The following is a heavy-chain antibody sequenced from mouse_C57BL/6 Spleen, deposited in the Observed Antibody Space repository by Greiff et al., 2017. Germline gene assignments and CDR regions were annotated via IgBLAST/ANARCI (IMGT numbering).Heavy chain of an antibody. CDR3: TTSGGSSWAY. D-gene: IGHD1-1*01. J-gene: IGHJ3*01. Sequence: EVQLQQSGAELVRPGASVKLSCTASGFNIKDDYMHWVKQRPEQGLEWIGWIDPENGDTEYASKFQGKATITADTSSNTAYLHLSSLTSEDTAVYYCTTSGGSSWAYWGQGTLVTVSA. V-gene: IGHV14-4*01. CDR2: IDPENGDT. CDR1: GFNIKDDY.